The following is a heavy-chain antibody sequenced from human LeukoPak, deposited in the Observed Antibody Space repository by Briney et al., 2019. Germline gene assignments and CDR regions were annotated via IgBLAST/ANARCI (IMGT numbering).Heavy chain of an antibody. Sequence: GGSQTLSCAASGHTFRPYAMSGPRHTRGGGVVGLSDMSESGDATNYADSVKGRFTISRDNSKNILYLEMYSLRADDTAVYYCAKRLRIESSIWNYYGMDVWGQGTTVSVSS. V-gene: IGHV3-23*01. CDR3: AKRLRIESSIWNYYGMDV. CDR1: GHTFRPYA. CDR2: MSESGDAT. J-gene: IGHJ6*02. D-gene: IGHD1-1*01.